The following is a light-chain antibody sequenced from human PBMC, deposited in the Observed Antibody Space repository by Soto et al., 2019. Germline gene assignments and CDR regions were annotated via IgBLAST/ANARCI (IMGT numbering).Light chain of an antibody. CDR1: SSDVGGYNY. J-gene: IGLJ1*01. Sequence: QSVLTQPASVSGSPGQSITISCTGTSSDVGGYNYVSWYQQHPGKAPKLMIYDVSNRPSGVSNRFSGSKSGNTASLTISGLQAEDDADDYCSSYTSSSTLEVFGTGTKVTVL. CDR3: SSYTSSSTLEV. CDR2: DVS. V-gene: IGLV2-14*01.